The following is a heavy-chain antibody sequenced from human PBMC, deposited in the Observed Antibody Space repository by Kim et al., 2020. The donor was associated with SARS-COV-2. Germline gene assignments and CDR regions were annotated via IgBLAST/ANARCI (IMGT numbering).Heavy chain of an antibody. CDR2: ISYDGSNK. CDR1: GFTFSSYG. V-gene: IGHV3-33*05. CDR3: ARDPRGGYGSGSD. J-gene: IGHJ4*02. Sequence: LSLTCAASGFTFSSYGMHWVRQAPGKGLEWVAVISYDGSNKYYADSVKGRFTISRDNSKNTLYLQMNSLRAEDTAVYYCARDPRGGYGSGSDWGQGTLVTVSS. D-gene: IGHD3-10*01.